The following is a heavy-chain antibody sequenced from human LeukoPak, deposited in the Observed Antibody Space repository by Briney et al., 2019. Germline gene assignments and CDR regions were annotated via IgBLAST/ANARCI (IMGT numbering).Heavy chain of an antibody. CDR1: GGSISSGGYY. CDR3: ARRGTYYYDSSGYILDP. D-gene: IGHD3-22*01. V-gene: IGHV4-31*01. Sequence: ASETLSLTCTVSGGSISSGGYYWGWISQQPGKGLEWIGYMYYSGSTDYNPSLKRQFTIAVDRSKNEFTLKVRAVTGGGTAVYYCARRGTYYYDSSGYILDPWGQGTLVTVSS. J-gene: IGHJ5*02. CDR2: MYYSGST.